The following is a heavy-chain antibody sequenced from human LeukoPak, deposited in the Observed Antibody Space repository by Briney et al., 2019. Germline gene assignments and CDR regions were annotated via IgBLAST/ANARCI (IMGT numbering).Heavy chain of an antibody. CDR3: AREQTGCGGDCYNY. J-gene: IGHJ4*02. CDR2: ISGSGDSI. CDR1: GFAFSSYE. V-gene: IGHV3-48*03. D-gene: IGHD2-21*02. Sequence: GGSLTLSCAASGFAFSSYEMNWVRQAPGMGLEWVSYISGSGDSIHYADSVKGRFTISRDNAEGSLYLQMNSLRAEDTALYYCAREQTGCGGDCYNYWGQGTLSTVSS.